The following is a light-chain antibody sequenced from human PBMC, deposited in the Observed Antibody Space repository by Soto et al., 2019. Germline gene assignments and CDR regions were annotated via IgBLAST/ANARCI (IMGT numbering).Light chain of an antibody. CDR3: QQYDSSPYT. J-gene: IGKJ2*01. V-gene: IGKV3-15*01. CDR1: QSVGSN. Sequence: EIVMTQSPATLSVYQGERVTLSCRARQSVGSNLAWYQQKPGQAPRLLIYGASTRATGIPARFSGSGSETEFTPTISRLEPEDFAVYYCQQYDSSPYTFGQGTKVDIK. CDR2: GAS.